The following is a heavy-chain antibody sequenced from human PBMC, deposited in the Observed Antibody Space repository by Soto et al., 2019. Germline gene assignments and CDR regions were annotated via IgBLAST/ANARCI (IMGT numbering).Heavy chain of an antibody. CDR1: GYTFTSYG. V-gene: IGHV1-18*01. CDR2: ISAYNGNT. Sequence: ASVKVSCKASGYTFTSYGISWVRQAPGQGLEWMGWISAYNGNTNYAQKLQGRVTMTIDTSTSTAYLELRSLSSDDTAVYYCARDRGSGWFVYWGQGTLVTVSS. D-gene: IGHD6-19*01. CDR3: ARDRGSGWFVY. J-gene: IGHJ4*02.